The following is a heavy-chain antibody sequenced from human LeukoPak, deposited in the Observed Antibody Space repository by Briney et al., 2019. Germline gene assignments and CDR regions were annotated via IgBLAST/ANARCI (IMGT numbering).Heavy chain of an antibody. D-gene: IGHD3-22*01. CDR3: ARAPTYDSSGSQFDY. CDR2: ISWNSGSI. Sequence: PGGSLRLSCAASGFTFDDYAMHWVRQAPGKGLEWVSGISWNSGSIGYADSVKGRFTISRDNAKNSLYLQMNSLRAEDMALYYCARAPTYDSSGSQFDYWGQGTLVTVSS. CDR1: GFTFDDYA. V-gene: IGHV3-9*03. J-gene: IGHJ4*02.